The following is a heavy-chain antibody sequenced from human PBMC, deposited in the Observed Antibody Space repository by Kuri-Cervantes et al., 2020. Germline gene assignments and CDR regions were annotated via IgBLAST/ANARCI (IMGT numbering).Heavy chain of an antibody. CDR2: ISSSGSTI. D-gene: IGHD1-26*01. Sequence: GESLKISCAASGFTFSDYYMSWIRQAPGKGLEWVSYISSSGSTIYYADSVKGRFTISRDNAKNSLYLQMNSLRDEDTAVYYCARCSGSYSDWFDPWGQGTLVTVSS. CDR3: ARCSGSYSDWFDP. CDR1: GFTFSDYY. V-gene: IGHV3-11*04. J-gene: IGHJ5*02.